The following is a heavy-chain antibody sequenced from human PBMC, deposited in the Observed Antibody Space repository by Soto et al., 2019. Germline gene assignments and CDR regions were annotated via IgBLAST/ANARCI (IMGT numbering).Heavy chain of an antibody. CDR1: GFSLSADGVG. CDR3: AHAYGGTSWPNDAFDV. V-gene: IGHV2-5*02. Sequence: ITLKESGPTLVKPTQTLTLTCSFSGFSLSADGVGVGWIRQPPGKALEWLALIYWDDDTRYRASLKSRLTITKDSSKNQVVLTMTNMDPVDTATYYCAHAYGGTSWPNDAFDVWGQGTVVTVSS. CDR2: IYWDDDT. D-gene: IGHD2-2*01. J-gene: IGHJ3*01.